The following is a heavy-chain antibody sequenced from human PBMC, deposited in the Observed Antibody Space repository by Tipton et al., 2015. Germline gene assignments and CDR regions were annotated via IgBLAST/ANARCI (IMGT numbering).Heavy chain of an antibody. Sequence: TLSLTCNVSGYSLSTGHCWGWVRLSPGKGLEWIGYIYYSGSTNYNPSLKSRVTISVDTSKNQFSLKLRSVTAADTAVYYCAREAYSSSGLIFDYWGQGTLVTVSS. J-gene: IGHJ4*02. D-gene: IGHD6-6*01. CDR2: IYYSGST. CDR3: AREAYSSSGLIFDY. CDR1: GYSLSTGHC. V-gene: IGHV4-61*01.